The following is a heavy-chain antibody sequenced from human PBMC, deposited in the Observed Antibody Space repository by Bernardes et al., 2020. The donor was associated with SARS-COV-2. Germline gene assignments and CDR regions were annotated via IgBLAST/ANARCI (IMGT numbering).Heavy chain of an antibody. J-gene: IGHJ6*02. CDR1: GYTFTGYY. CDR2: INPNSGGT. CDR3: ALPPTNYDRYGMDV. Sequence: ASVKVSCKASGYTFTGYYMHWVRRAPGQGLEWMGWINPNSGGTNYAQKFQGRVTMTRDTSISTAYMELSRLRSDDTAVYYCALPPTNYDRYGMDVWGQGTTVTVSS. D-gene: IGHD3-22*01. V-gene: IGHV1-2*02.